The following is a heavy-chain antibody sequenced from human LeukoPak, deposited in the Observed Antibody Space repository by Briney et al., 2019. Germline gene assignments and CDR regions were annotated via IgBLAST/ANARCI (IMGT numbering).Heavy chain of an antibody. V-gene: IGHV4-59*11. D-gene: IGHD4-17*01. J-gene: IGHJ3*02. CDR2: ISYIGST. CDR3: ARDLVTVTKGFDI. Sequence: PSETLSLTCPVSDDSFSSHYWTWIRQPPGKGLEWTGYISYIGSTNYNPSLKSRVTISIDTSKNQFSLQLTSVTAADTAVYYCARDLVTVTKGFDIWGQGTMVSVSS. CDR1: DDSFSSHY.